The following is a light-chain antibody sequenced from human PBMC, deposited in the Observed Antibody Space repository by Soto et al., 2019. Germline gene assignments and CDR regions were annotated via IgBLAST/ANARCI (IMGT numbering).Light chain of an antibody. CDR1: SRDVGAYNY. CDR3: CSHAGGYTWV. CDR2: DVT. Sequence: QSALSQPRSMSESPGQSVTISCSGTSRDVGAYNYVSWFQHHPGKAPKLIIYDVTSRPSGVPDRFSGSKSGNTASLTISGLQTEDEADYYCCSHAGGYTWVFGGVTKGTVL. J-gene: IGLJ3*02. V-gene: IGLV2-11*01.